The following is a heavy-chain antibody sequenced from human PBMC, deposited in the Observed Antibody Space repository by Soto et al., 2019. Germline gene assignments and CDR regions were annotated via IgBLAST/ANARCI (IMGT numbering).Heavy chain of an antibody. CDR2: INHSGST. V-gene: IGHV4-34*01. CDR1: GGSFSGYY. CDR3: ARGRAVAGMNY. Sequence: QVQLQQWGAGLLKPWETLSLTCAVYGGSFSGYYWSWIRQPPGKGLEWIGEINHSGSTNYNPSLTSRVTISVDTSKNQFSLKLSSVTAADTAVYYCARGRAVAGMNYWGKGTLINVSS. D-gene: IGHD6-19*01. J-gene: IGHJ4*02.